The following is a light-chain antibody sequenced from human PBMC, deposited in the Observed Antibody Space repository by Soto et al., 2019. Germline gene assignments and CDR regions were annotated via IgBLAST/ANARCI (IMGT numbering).Light chain of an antibody. CDR3: CSYAGSSTFGV. J-gene: IGLJ2*01. V-gene: IGLV2-23*03. CDR1: SSDVGSYNL. Sequence: QSALTQPASVSGSPGQSITISCTGTSSDVGSYNLVTWYQHHPGKAPKLMIYEGSKRPSGVSNRFSGSKSGNTASLTISGLQAEDEADYYCCSYAGSSTFGVFVGGIKLTVL. CDR2: EGS.